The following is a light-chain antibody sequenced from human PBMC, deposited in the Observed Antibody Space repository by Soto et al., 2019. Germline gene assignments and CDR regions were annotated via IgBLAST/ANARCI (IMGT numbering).Light chain of an antibody. J-gene: IGKJ1*01. CDR1: QAVPNN. V-gene: IGKV1-9*01. CDR3: QHYNSYSEA. CDR2: EES. Sequence: DIHLTQSPSFLCASVGDRVTITCRPIQAVPNNMAWYQPKPGKPPKLLIYEESTLQSGVPSRFSGSGSGTECTLTISSLQPDDVATDCCQHYNSYSEAFGQGTKVDIK.